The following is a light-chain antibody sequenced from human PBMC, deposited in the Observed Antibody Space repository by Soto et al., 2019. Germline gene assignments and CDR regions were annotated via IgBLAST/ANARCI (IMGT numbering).Light chain of an antibody. Sequence: EIVLTQSPATLSLSPGERVTLSCRTSQSVNSHLAWYQQKPGQAPRLLIYDASNRASGIPARFSGSGSGTDFTLTISSLEPEDFAVYYCQQRSSWPKVTFGKGTRREIK. CDR3: QQRSSWPKVT. J-gene: IGKJ5*01. CDR1: QSVNSH. CDR2: DAS. V-gene: IGKV3-11*01.